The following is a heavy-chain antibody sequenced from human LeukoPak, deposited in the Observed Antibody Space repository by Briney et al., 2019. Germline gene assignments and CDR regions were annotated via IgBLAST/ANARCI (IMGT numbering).Heavy chain of an antibody. Sequence: SETLSLTCTVSGGSISSYYWSWIRQPPGKGLEWIGDIYYSGSTNYNPSLKSRVTISVDTSKNQFSLRLSSVTAADTALYYCARGPGTWYYYWGQGTLVTVSS. D-gene: IGHD6-13*01. CDR2: IYYSGST. V-gene: IGHV4-59*12. J-gene: IGHJ4*02. CDR3: ARGPGTWYYY. CDR1: GGSISSYY.